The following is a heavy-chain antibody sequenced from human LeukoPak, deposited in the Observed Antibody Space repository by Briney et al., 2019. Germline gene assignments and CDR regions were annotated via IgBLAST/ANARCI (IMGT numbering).Heavy chain of an antibody. Sequence: GGSLRLSCAASGFTFDDYGLSWVRQAPGKGLEWVSTINWNGGSTGYADSVKGRFTISRDNAKNSLYLQMNSLRAEDTAVYYCARNYDSPKGDFDYWGQGTLVTVSS. CDR2: INWNGGST. CDR3: ARNYDSPKGDFDY. CDR1: GFTFDDYG. D-gene: IGHD3-22*01. V-gene: IGHV3-20*04. J-gene: IGHJ4*02.